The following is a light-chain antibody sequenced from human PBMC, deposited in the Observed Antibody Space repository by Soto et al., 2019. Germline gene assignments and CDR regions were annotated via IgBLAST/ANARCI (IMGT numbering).Light chain of an antibody. V-gene: IGKV3-11*01. CDR2: DTS. CDR1: QSVDRY. Sequence: ETRLTQSPASLSLSPGERATLSCRAMQSVDRYLAWYQQRPGQAPRLLIYDTSNRATGIPARFSGSGSGTDFTLTINSLEPEDFAVYYCHQRTNWPITLGQGTRLEIK. CDR3: HQRTNWPIT. J-gene: IGKJ5*01.